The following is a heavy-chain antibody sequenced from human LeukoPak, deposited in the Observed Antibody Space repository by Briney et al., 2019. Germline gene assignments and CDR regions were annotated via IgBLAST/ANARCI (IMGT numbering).Heavy chain of an antibody. D-gene: IGHD6-6*01. J-gene: IGHJ4*02. CDR1: GGSISSYY. CDR3: ARDWKYSSSRGDYFDY. Sequence: SETLSLTCTVSGGSISSYYWSWIRQPAGKGLEWIGRIYTSGSTNYNPSLKSRVTMSVDTSKNQFSLKLSSVTAADTAVYYCARDWKYSSSRGDYFDYWGQGTLVTVSS. V-gene: IGHV4-4*07. CDR2: IYTSGST.